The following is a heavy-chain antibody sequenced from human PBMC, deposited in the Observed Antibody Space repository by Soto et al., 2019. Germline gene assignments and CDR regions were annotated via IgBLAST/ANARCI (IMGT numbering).Heavy chain of an antibody. Sequence: PGGSLRLSCAASGFTFSSYAMHWVHQAPGKGLEWVAVISYDGSNKYYADSVKGRFTISRDNSKNTLYLQMNSLRAEDTAVYYCARAFGGYDSSVDYWGQGTLVTVSS. CDR1: GFTFSSYA. CDR2: ISYDGSNK. CDR3: ARAFGGYDSSVDY. J-gene: IGHJ4*02. V-gene: IGHV3-30-3*01. D-gene: IGHD3-22*01.